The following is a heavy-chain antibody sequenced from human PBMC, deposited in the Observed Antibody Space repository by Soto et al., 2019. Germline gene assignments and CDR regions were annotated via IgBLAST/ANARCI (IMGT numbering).Heavy chain of an antibody. CDR3: ARNGGFGAVATFYHYYYMDV. D-gene: IGHD6-19*01. CDR2: ISRSGSTI. Sequence: GGSLRLSCAASGFTFSDYYMSWIRQAPGKGLEWVSYISRSGSTIYYADSVKGRFTISRDNAKNSLYLQMNSLRAEDTAVYYCARNGGFGAVATFYHYYYMDVWGKGTTVTVSS. J-gene: IGHJ6*03. V-gene: IGHV3-11*01. CDR1: GFTFSDYY.